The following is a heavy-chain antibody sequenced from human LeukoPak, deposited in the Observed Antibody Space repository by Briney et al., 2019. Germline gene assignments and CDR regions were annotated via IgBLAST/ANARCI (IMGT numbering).Heavy chain of an antibody. CDR3: ARGTGTSLLSLRAPWFDP. CDR1: GGSISSGGYS. J-gene: IGHJ5*02. CDR2: IYHSGST. V-gene: IGHV4-30-2*01. Sequence: SETLSLTCAVSGGSISSGGYSWSWIRQPPGKGLEWIGYIYHSGSTYYNPSLKSRVTISVDRSKNQFSLKLSSVTAADTAVYYCARGTGTSLLSLRAPWFDPWGQGTLVTVSS. D-gene: IGHD1-1*01.